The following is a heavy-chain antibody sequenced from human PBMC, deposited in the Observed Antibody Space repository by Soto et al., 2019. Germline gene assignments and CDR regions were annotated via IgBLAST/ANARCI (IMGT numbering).Heavy chain of an antibody. Sequence: GGSLRLSCAASGFIFENFGMSWVRQAPGKGLEWSSSISGSGFKKYYADSVKGRFTISRDNSKSTVYLELNSLSAEDTAVYHCAKNQGVELVPLATVDWFDPWGQGSVVTVSP. V-gene: IGHV3-23*01. D-gene: IGHD1-26*01. CDR3: AKNQGVELVPLATVDWFDP. CDR1: GFIFENFG. CDR2: ISGSGFKK. J-gene: IGHJ5*02.